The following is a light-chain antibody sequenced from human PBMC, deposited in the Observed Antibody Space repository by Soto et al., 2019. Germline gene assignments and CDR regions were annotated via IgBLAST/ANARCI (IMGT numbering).Light chain of an antibody. Sequence: EIVLTQSPGTLSLSPGERATLSCRASQSVSSSYLAWYQQKPGQAPRLLIYGASSRATGIPDRFSGSGSGTDFTLTIRRLETEEFAVYYCQHYGSSLYTFGQGTKLEIK. CDR1: QSVSSSY. CDR3: QHYGSSLYT. J-gene: IGKJ2*01. V-gene: IGKV3-20*01. CDR2: GAS.